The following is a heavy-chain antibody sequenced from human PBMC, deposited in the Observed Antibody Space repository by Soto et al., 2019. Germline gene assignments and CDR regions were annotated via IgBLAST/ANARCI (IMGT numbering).Heavy chain of an antibody. D-gene: IGHD3-16*01. V-gene: IGHV2-5*02. J-gene: IGHJ4*02. Sequence: SGPTLVNPTQTLTLTCPFSGFSLTSRPVGVGWVRQPPGKALEWLAFIYWDDDKRYSPSLRSTLTVTKDASKNQVVLTLTNMDPVDTATYYCAHRRNYDGSWNEGVFDYWGQGILVTVSS. CDR3: AHRRNYDGSWNEGVFDY. CDR2: IYWDDDK. CDR1: GFSLTSRPVG.